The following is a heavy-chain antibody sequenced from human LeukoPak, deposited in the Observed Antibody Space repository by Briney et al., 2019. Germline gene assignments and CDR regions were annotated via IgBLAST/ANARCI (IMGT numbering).Heavy chain of an antibody. J-gene: IGHJ4*02. D-gene: IGHD6-13*01. V-gene: IGHV4-4*07. CDR3: AKDGSSWPFFES. CDR2: IYGSGTT. CDR1: SGSMSSFY. Sequence: SETLSLTCSVSSGSMSSFYWSWIRQPAGKGLEWIGRIYGSGTTNYNPALQSRVTMSVDTSKKQFSLKVTSVTAADTAVYYCAKDGSSWPFFESWGQGTLVTVSS.